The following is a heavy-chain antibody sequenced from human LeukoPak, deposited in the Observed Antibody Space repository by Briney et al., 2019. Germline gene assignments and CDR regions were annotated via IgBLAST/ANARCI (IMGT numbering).Heavy chain of an antibody. CDR3: AKGGSGYFLDL. J-gene: IGHJ5*02. D-gene: IGHD5-12*01. CDR1: GFIFNNYG. Sequence: GGSLRLSCAASGFIFNNYGLIWVRQAPGKGLQWVSAISNDGGGITYADFVKGRFTISRDNSKNTLFLQMNSLRAEDTALYYCAKGGSGYFLDLWGQGALVTVSS. V-gene: IGHV3-23*01. CDR2: ISNDGGGI.